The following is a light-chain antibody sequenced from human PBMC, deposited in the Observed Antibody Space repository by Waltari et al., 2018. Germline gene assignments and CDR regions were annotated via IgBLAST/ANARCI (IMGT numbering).Light chain of an antibody. Sequence: QSVLTQPPSVSAAPGQRVTISCSGASSNIGNNYVSWYRQSPGTAPKLLIYEDSARPSGIPGPFSCSKSGPSATLDLTGVQAGDEDDYYYGTWDSSLSGAVFGGGTHLTVL. CDR2: EDS. J-gene: IGLJ7*01. V-gene: IGLV1-51*02. CDR1: SSNIGNNY. CDR3: GTWDSSLSGAV.